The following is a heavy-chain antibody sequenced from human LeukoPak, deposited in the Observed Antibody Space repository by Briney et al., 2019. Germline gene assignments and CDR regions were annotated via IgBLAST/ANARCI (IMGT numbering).Heavy chain of an antibody. CDR2: INPNSGGT. J-gene: IGHJ6*02. Sequence: GASVKVSCKASGYTFTGYYMHWVRQAPGQGLEWMGWINPNSGGTNYAQKFQGRFTMTRDTSISTAYMELSRLRSDDTAVYYCARYPELELLGLVRHYYYGMDVWGQGTTVTVSS. CDR3: ARYPELELLGLVRHYYYGMDV. V-gene: IGHV1-2*02. CDR1: GYTFTGYY. D-gene: IGHD1-7*01.